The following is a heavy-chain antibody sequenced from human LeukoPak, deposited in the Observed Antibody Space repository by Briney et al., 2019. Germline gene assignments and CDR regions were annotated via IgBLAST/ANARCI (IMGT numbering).Heavy chain of an antibody. V-gene: IGHV4-59*01. CDR1: GGSICIYY. CDR2: IYYSGST. D-gene: IGHD6-19*01. Sequence: SETLSLTCTVSGGSICIYYWSWIRQPPGKGLEWIGYIYYSGSTNYNPSLKSRVTISVDTSKNQFSLKLSSVTAADTAVYYCERVPRHSGWYDYYYYMDVWGKGTTVIVSS. CDR3: ERVPRHSGWYDYYYYMDV. J-gene: IGHJ6*03.